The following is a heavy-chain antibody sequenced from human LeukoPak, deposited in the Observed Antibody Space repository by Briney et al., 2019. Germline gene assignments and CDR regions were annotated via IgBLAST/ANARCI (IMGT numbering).Heavy chain of an antibody. J-gene: IGHJ4*02. CDR2: IYYSGST. V-gene: IGHV4-39*01. CDR1: GGSISSSSYD. Sequence: SETLSLTCTVSGGSISSSSYDWGWIRQPPGKGLEWIGSIYYSGSTYYNPSLKSRVTISVDTSKNQFSLKLSSVTAADTAVYYCGGGSYPLLYLFDYWGQGTLVTVSS. D-gene: IGHD2-2*02. CDR3: GGGSYPLLYLFDY.